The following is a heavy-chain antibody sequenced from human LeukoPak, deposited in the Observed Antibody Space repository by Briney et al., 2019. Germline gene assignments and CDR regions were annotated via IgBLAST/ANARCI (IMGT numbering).Heavy chain of an antibody. J-gene: IGHJ4*02. CDR3: AKDRHPARTDGYYFEH. Sequence: GGSLRLSCAASAFTFSTYGMRWVRQALGKGLEWVAVILYDGNNKYYADSVSGRFTISRDNSKNTLYLQMNSLRPEDTAVYYCAKDRHPARTDGYYFEHWGQGTLVTVSS. V-gene: IGHV3-30*18. D-gene: IGHD5-24*01. CDR1: AFTFSTYG. CDR2: ILYDGNNK.